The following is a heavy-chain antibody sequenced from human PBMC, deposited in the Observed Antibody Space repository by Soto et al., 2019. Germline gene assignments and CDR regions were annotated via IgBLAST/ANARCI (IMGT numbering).Heavy chain of an antibody. CDR2: ISSSSSYI. V-gene: IGHV3-21*01. CDR3: ARATRGWAWDYYFYGMDV. J-gene: IGHJ6*02. CDR1: GFTFSSYS. Sequence: EVQLVESGGGLVKPGGSLRLSCAASGFTFSSYSMHWVRQAPGKGLEWVSSISSSSSYIYYAVSVKGRFTIPRDNAKNSLYLQMNSLRAEDTAVYYCARATRGWAWDYYFYGMDVWGQGTTVTVSS. D-gene: IGHD2-15*01.